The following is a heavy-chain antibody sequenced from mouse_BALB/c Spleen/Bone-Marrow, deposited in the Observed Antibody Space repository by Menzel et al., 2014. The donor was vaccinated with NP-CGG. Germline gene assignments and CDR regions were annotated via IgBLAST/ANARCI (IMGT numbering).Heavy chain of an antibody. CDR1: GFSLTSYG. CDR2: IWSGGST. D-gene: IGHD2-1*01. Sequence: VNVVESGPGLLQPSQSLSITCTVSGFSLTSYGVHWVRQSPGKGLEWLGVIWSGGSTDYNAAFISRLSVSKDNSKSQVFFKMNSLQANDTAIYYCARNEGNYVDAMDYWGQGTSVTVSS. V-gene: IGHV2-2*02. CDR3: ARNEGNYVDAMDY. J-gene: IGHJ4*01.